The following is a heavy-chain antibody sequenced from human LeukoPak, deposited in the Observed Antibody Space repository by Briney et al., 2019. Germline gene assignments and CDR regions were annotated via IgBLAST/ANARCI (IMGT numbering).Heavy chain of an antibody. CDR2: IYSSGST. D-gene: IGHD6-6*01. CDR1: GGSISSYY. Sequence: SETLSLTCTASGGSISSYYWNWIRQAPGKGLEWIGFIYSSGSTNYNPSPKSRVTISVDTSKNHFSLKLSSVTAADTAVYYCARDGCGSSSCLDYWGQGTLVTVSS. J-gene: IGHJ4*02. V-gene: IGHV4-59*01. CDR3: ARDGCGSSSCLDY.